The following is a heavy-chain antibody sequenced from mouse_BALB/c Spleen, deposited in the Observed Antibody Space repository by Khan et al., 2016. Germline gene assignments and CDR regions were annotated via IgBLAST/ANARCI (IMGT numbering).Heavy chain of an antibody. Sequence: QVQLQQSGTELVRPGTSVKVSCKASGYAFTNCLIEWVKQRPGQGLEWIGVINPGSGGTNYNERFKGKATLTADNSSSTAYMQLCSLTSDDSAVYFCASQYGSSYVGFAYWGQGTLVTVSA. CDR3: ASQYGSSYVGFAY. J-gene: IGHJ3*01. D-gene: IGHD1-1*01. V-gene: IGHV1-54*01. CDR2: INPGSGGT. CDR1: GYAFTNCL.